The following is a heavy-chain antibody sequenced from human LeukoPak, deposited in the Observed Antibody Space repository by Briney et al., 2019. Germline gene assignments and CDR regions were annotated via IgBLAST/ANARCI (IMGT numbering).Heavy chain of an antibody. D-gene: IGHD5-18*01. CDR1: GFTFKAYC. CDR3: ARLRYTYGKNFDY. Sequence: GGSLRLSCEASGFTFKAYCMSWVRQAPGTGLEWVANIQQDGSEKNYVDSVKGRFTISRDNARNSLYLEMNSLRAEDTAVYYCARLRYTYGKNFDYWGQGTLVTVSS. J-gene: IGHJ4*02. V-gene: IGHV3-7*01. CDR2: IQQDGSEK.